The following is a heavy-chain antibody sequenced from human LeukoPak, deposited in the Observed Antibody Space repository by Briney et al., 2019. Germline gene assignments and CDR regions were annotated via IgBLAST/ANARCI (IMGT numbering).Heavy chain of an antibody. V-gene: IGHV4-34*01. D-gene: IGHD2-15*01. CDR3: ARVYEGLLNNDYGDY. CDR1: GRSFSGYY. J-gene: IGHJ4*02. CDR2: INHSGST. Sequence: SETLSLTCAVYGRSFSGYYWSWIRQPPGKGLEWTGEINHSGSTNYNPSLKSRVTISVDTSKNQFSLKLSSVTAADTAVYYCARVYEGLLNNDYGDYWGQGTLVTVSS.